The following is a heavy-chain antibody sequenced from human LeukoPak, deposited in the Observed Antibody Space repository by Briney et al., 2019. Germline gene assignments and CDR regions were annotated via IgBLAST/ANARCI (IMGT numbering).Heavy chain of an antibody. V-gene: IGHV3-21*01. Sequence: KTGGSLRLSCAASGFTFSSYSMNWVRQAPGKGLEWVSSISSSSSYIYYADSVKGRFTISRDNAKNSLYLQMNSLRAEDTAVYYCARAFGRKPNFDYWGQGTLVTVSS. J-gene: IGHJ4*02. CDR3: ARAFGRKPNFDY. CDR2: ISSSSSYI. CDR1: GFTFSSYS. D-gene: IGHD3-16*01.